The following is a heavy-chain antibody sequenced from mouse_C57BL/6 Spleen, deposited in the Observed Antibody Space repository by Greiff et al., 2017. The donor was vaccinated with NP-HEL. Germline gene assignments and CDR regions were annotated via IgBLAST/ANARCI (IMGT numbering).Heavy chain of an antibody. CDR2: ISDGGSYT. CDR3: ARDPGSSYLYYFDY. V-gene: IGHV5-4*01. D-gene: IGHD1-1*01. Sequence: DVHLVESGGGLVKPGGSLKLSCAASGFTFSSYAMSWVRQTPEKRLEWVATISDGGSYTYYPDNVKGRFTISRDNAKNNLYLQMSHLKSEDTAMYYCARDPGSSYLYYFDYWGQGTTLTVSS. J-gene: IGHJ2*01. CDR1: GFTFSSYA.